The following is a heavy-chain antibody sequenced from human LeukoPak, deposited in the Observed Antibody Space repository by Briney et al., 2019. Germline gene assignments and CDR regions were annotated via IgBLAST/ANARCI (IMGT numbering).Heavy chain of an antibody. CDR3: AREWVYDSSGYYFLGY. J-gene: IGHJ4*02. Sequence: ASVKVSCKASGYTSTGYYMHWVRQAPGQGLEWMAWINPNSGVTHYAQKFQGRVTMTWDTSISTAYMELSKLRSDDTAVYYCAREWVYDSSGYYFLGYWGQGTLVTVSS. D-gene: IGHD3-22*01. CDR1: GYTSTGYY. V-gene: IGHV1-2*02. CDR2: INPNSGVT.